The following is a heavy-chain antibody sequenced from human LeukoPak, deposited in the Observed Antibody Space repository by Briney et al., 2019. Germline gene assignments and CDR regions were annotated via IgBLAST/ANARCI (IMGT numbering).Heavy chain of an antibody. CDR2: ISYSSSTR. V-gene: IGHV3-48*02. D-gene: IGHD6-19*01. CDR1: GFTFSNYN. CDR3: ARVGSEWLVNDY. Sequence: GGSLRHSCTASGFTFSNYNMNWVRQAPGKGLEWVSYISYSSSTRYYADPVKGRFTISRDNAKNSLYLQINSPRDEDMAVYYCARVGSEWLVNDYWGQGALVTVSS. J-gene: IGHJ4*02.